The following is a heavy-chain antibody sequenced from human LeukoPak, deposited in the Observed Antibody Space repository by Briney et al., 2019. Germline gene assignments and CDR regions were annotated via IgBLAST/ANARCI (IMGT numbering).Heavy chain of an antibody. CDR1: GYTFTSYG. CDR2: ISAYNGNT. V-gene: IGHV1-18*01. Sequence: ASVKVSCKAAGYTFTSYGISWVRQAPGQGLEWMGWISAYNGNTNYAQKLHGRVTMTTDTSTSTAYMELRSLRSDDTGVYYCARRRDGYNLEDYFDYWGQGTLVTVSS. J-gene: IGHJ4*02. D-gene: IGHD5-24*01. CDR3: ARRRDGYNLEDYFDY.